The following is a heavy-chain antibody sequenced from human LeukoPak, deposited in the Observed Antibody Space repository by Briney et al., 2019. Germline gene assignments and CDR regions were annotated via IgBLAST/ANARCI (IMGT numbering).Heavy chain of an antibody. D-gene: IGHD3-10*01. Sequence: GGSLRLSCVASGFTFSSYAMSWVRQPPGKGLEWVSVISGSGGITNYADSVKGRFAISRDTSKNTLYLQMNSLRAEDTAVYYCAKVGPSLVRGLIRGGARYYYNYMDVWGKGTTVTISS. CDR1: GFTFSSYA. V-gene: IGHV3-23*01. CDR2: ISGSGGIT. J-gene: IGHJ6*03. CDR3: AKVGPSLVRGLIRGGARYYYNYMDV.